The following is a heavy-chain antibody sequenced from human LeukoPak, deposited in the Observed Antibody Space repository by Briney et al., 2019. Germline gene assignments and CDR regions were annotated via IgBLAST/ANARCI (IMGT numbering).Heavy chain of an antibody. CDR2: ISGSGGST. J-gene: IGHJ4*02. Sequence: HPGGSLRLSCAASGFTFSSYAMSWVRQAPGKGLEWVSAISGSGGSTYYADSVKGRFTISRDNSKNTLYLQMNGLRAEDTAVYYCAKDRRGYSGYADYWGQGTLVTVSS. CDR3: AKDRRGYSGYADY. V-gene: IGHV3-23*01. D-gene: IGHD5-12*01. CDR1: GFTFSSYA.